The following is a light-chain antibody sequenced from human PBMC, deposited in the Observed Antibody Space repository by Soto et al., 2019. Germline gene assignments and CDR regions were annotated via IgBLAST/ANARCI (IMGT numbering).Light chain of an antibody. CDR1: NIGSKS. V-gene: IGLV3-21*01. Sequence: SYELTQPPSVSVAPGKTASVACGGSNIGSKSVHWYQKKSGQAPVLVMYYDSDRPSGIPERFSGSNSGNTATLAISRVEGGDGADYFCQVWDISSGHVVFGGGTKLTVL. J-gene: IGLJ2*01. CDR3: QVWDISSGHVV. CDR2: YDS.